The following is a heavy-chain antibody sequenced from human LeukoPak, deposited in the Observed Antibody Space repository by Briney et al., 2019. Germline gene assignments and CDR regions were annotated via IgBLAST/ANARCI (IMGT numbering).Heavy chain of an antibody. D-gene: IGHD2-15*01. CDR3: ARRGSGGRSFDI. CDR2: ISYSGST. V-gene: IGHV4-61*01. CDR1: GGFVSSGSYY. Sequence: SETLSLTCTVSGGFVSSGSYYWTWIRQPPGKGLEWIGYISYSGSTNYNPSLKSRVTISVDTSKNQFSLNLSSVTAADTAVYYCARRGSGGRSFDIWGQGTMVTVSS. J-gene: IGHJ3*02.